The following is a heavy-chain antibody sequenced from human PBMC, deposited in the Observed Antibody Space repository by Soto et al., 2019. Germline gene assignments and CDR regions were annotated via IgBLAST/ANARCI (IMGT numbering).Heavy chain of an antibody. Sequence: PSETPSLTCTVSGDSIRSYLWSWIRQPPGKGLEWIGNIHSTRGPDYNPPLTSRVAISIHTSKNQFSLRLTSVSAADTAIYYCATENDSGAYRIFDYWGHGTLVTVSS. J-gene: IGHJ4*01. CDR3: ATENDSGAYRIFDY. V-gene: IGHV4-59*01. CDR1: GDSIRSYL. CDR2: IHSTRGP. D-gene: IGHD6-19*01.